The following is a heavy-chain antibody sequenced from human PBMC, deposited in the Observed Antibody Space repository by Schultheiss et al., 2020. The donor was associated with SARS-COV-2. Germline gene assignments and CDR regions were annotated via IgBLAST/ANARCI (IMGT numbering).Heavy chain of an antibody. D-gene: IGHD6-19*01. CDR2: INHSGGT. CDR1: GGSFRSYH. CDR3: ARRQWLPRYFDL. Sequence: SETLSLTCAVYGGSFRSYHWNWIRQSPGKGLEWIGEINHSGGTDYNPSLKSRVTMSIDSSKNQFSLKLSSVTAADTAVYYCARRQWLPRYFDLWGRGTLVTVSS. V-gene: IGHV4-34*01. J-gene: IGHJ2*01.